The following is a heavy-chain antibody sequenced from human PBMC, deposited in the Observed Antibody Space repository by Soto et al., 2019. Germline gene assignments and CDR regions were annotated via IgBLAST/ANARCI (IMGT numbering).Heavy chain of an antibody. D-gene: IGHD4-17*01. CDR2: MNPNSGNT. Sequence: ASVKVSCKASGYTFTIYDINWVRQATGQGLEWMGWMNPNSGNTGYAQKFQGRFTISRDTSKNTLYLQMNSLRAEDTAVYYCARTESLDYGDYAGMEYWGQGTQVTVSS. CDR3: ARTESLDYGDYAGMEY. CDR1: GYTFTIYD. J-gene: IGHJ4*02. V-gene: IGHV1-8*01.